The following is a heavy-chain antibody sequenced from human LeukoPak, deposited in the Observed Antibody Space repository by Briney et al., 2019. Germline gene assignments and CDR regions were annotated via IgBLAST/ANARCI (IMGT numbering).Heavy chain of an antibody. CDR1: GGSISSYY. V-gene: IGHV4-59*01. D-gene: IGHD2-2*01. CDR2: IYYSGST. Sequence: SENLSLTCTVSGGSISSYYWSWIRQPPGKGLEWIGYIYYSGSTNYNPSLKSRVTISVDTSKNQFSLKLSSVTAADTAVYYCARTISSTSPLNWFDPWGQGTLVTVSS. CDR3: ARTISSTSPLNWFDP. J-gene: IGHJ5*02.